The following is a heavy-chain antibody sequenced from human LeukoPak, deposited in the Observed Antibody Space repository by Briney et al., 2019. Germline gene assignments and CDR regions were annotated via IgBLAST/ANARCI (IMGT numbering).Heavy chain of an antibody. CDR2: ISGSGGST. CDR1: GFTFSSYA. J-gene: IGHJ4*02. CDR3: AKDLQASHYYDSSGYPLFDY. D-gene: IGHD3-22*01. Sequence: GGSLRLSCAASGFTFSSYAMSWVRQAPGKGLEWVSAISGSGGSTYYADSVKGRFTISRDNSKNTLYLQMNSLRAEDTAVYYCAKDLQASHYYDSSGYPLFDYWGQGTLVTVSS. V-gene: IGHV3-23*01.